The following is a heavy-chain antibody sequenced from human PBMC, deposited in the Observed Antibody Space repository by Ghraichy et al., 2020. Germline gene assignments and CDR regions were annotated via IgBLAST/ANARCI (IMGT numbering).Heavy chain of an antibody. V-gene: IGHV3-21*01. CDR1: GFTFSSYS. Sequence: GESLNISCAASGFTFSSYSMNWVRQAPGKGLEWVSSISSSSSYIYYADSVKVRFTISRDNAKNSLYLQMNSLRAEYTAVYYFARDGEFYYGSGRTFDYGGQGTLVTFSS. D-gene: IGHD3-10*01. CDR2: ISSSSSYI. CDR3: ARDGEFYYGSGRTFDY. J-gene: IGHJ4*02.